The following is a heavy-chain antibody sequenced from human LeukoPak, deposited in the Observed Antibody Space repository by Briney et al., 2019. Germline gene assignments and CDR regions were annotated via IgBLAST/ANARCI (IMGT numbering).Heavy chain of an antibody. D-gene: IGHD3-22*01. Sequence: PGGSLRHSCAASGFTFSSYAMHWVRPAPGKGLEYVSAISSNGGSTYYANSVKGRFTISRDNSKNTLYLQMGSLRAEDMAVYYCARDSSGYYGYWGQGTLVTVSS. V-gene: IGHV3-64*01. CDR1: GFTFSSYA. CDR2: ISSNGGST. J-gene: IGHJ4*02. CDR3: ARDSSGYYGY.